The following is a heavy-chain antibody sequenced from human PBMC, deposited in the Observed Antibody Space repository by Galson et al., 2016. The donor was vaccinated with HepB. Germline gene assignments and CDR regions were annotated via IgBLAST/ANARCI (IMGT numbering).Heavy chain of an antibody. V-gene: IGHV3-13*04. CDR3: ARIAPGSSYTPGYFDL. J-gene: IGHJ2*01. Sequence: SLRLSCAASGFTFRSYDMSWVRQSTGKGLEWVAAIGTLHDSFFPDSVQGRFSISRENVKNSLYLQLNRLRAGDTAVYYCARIAPGSSYTPGYFDLWGRGTLVTVSS. D-gene: IGHD6-13*01. CDR2: IGTLHDS. CDR1: GFTFRSYD.